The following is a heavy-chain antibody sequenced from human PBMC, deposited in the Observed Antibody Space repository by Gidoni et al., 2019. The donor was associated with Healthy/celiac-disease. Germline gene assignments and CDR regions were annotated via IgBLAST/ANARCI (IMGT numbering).Heavy chain of an antibody. D-gene: IGHD1-26*01. CDR3: ARRPRIVGATGIDY. J-gene: IGHJ4*02. V-gene: IGHV5-51*01. CDR2: FYPCDSDT. CDR1: GYRFTSYW. Sequence: EVQLVQSGAEVKKTGESLKISCKGSGYRFTSYWTDWVRQMPGKGLEWMGNFYPCDSDTRYSPSFQGQVTISADKSISTAYLQWSSLKASDTAMYYCARRPRIVGATGIDYWGQGTLVTVSS.